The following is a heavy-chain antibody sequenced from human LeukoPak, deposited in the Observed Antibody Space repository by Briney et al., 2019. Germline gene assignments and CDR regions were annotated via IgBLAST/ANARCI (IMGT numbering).Heavy chain of an antibody. CDR3: ARVRLGLAYCGGDYYSFDY. CDR2: INAGNGNT. V-gene: IGHV1-3*01. D-gene: IGHD2-21*02. Sequence: VASVKVSCKASGYTFTSYAMHWVRQAPGQRLEWMGWINAGNGNTKYSQKFQGRVTITRDTSASTAYMELSSLRSEDTAVYYCARVRLGLAYCGGDYYSFDYWGQGTLVTVSS. J-gene: IGHJ4*02. CDR1: GYTFTSYA.